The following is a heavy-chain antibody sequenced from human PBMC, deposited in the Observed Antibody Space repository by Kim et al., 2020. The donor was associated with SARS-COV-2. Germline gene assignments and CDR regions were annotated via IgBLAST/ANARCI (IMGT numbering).Heavy chain of an antibody. CDR3: AKGDTGWDLLGLGFDF. CDR2: ISSDGYHE. D-gene: IGHD1-26*01. CDR1: GFTFRTYA. J-gene: IGHJ3*01. V-gene: IGHV3-30*18. Sequence: GGSLRLSCAASGFTFRTYAMHWVRQAPGKGLESVALISSDGYHEYYADSVKGRYSISRDNSKDTLYLQVSSLTTEDTAVYYCAKGDTGWDLLGLGFDFWGQGTMVTVSS.